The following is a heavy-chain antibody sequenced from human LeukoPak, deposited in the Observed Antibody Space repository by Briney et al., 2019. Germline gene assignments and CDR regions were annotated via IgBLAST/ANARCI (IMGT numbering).Heavy chain of an antibody. CDR1: GFTFSNYE. CDR2: ISSTSGTI. CDR3: ARDTYFGSGTYSDY. J-gene: IGHJ4*02. D-gene: IGHD3-10*01. V-gene: IGHV3-48*03. Sequence: GGSLRLSCVGSGFTFSNYEMNWVRQAPGKGLXXXXYISSTSGTIYYADSVKGRFTISRDNAKNSLYLQMNSLRAEDTAVYYCARDTYFGSGTYSDYWGQGALVTVSS.